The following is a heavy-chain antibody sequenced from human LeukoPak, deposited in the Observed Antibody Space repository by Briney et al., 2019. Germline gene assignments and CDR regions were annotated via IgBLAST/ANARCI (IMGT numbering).Heavy chain of an antibody. J-gene: IGHJ5*02. CDR3: AKDRVDTYGLENWLDP. D-gene: IGHD5-18*01. V-gene: IGHV3-23*01. CDR1: GFTFSTYA. CDR2: ISDSGNNS. Sequence: PGGSLRLSCAACGFTFSTYAMSWVRQAPGRGLEWVSGISDSGNNSYYADSVKGRFTISRDNSKNTLYLQMNSLSAEDTAVYYCAKDRVDTYGLENWLDPWGQGTLVTVSS.